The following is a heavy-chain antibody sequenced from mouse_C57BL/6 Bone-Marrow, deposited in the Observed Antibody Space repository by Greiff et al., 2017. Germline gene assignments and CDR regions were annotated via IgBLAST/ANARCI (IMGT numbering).Heavy chain of an antibody. CDR3: ARQLRCYYFDY. CDR1: GYAFSSSW. Sequence: VQLQQSGPELVKPGASVKISCKASGYAFSSSWMNWVKQRPGKGLEWMGRIYPGDGDTNYNGKFKGKATLTADKSSSTAYMQLSSLTSEDSAVYFCARQLRCYYFDYWGQGTTLTVSS. D-gene: IGHD1-1*01. J-gene: IGHJ2*01. V-gene: IGHV1-82*01. CDR2: IYPGDGDT.